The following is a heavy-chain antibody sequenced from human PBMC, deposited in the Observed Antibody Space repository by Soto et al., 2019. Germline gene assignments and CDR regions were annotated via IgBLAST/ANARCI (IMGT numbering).Heavy chain of an antibody. CDR3: ARDRIAAAGGMDV. Sequence: GRLLRLRYAASGFNFSSHGMHRVSQTPGKGLEWVAVISYDGSNKYYADSVKGRFTISRDNSKNTLYLQMNSLRAEDTAVYYCARDRIAAAGGMDVWGQGTTVTVSS. CDR1: GFNFSSHG. CDR2: ISYDGSNK. D-gene: IGHD6-13*01. J-gene: IGHJ6*02. V-gene: IGHV3-30*03.